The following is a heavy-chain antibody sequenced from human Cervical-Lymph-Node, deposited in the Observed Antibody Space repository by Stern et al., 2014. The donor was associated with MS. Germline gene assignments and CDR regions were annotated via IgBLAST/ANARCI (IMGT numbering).Heavy chain of an antibody. J-gene: IGHJ4*02. V-gene: IGHV4-31*03. CDR2: IYYRGST. Sequence: QVQLQESGPGLVKPSQTLSLTCTVSGGSISSGGYYWSWVRQHPGKGLEWIGYIYYRGSTYYNPSLKSRVTISVDTSKNQFSLKLSSVTAADTALYYCARQNYYDSIAYYFDYWGQGTLVTVSS. D-gene: IGHD3-22*01. CDR3: ARQNYYDSIAYYFDY. CDR1: GGSISSGGYY.